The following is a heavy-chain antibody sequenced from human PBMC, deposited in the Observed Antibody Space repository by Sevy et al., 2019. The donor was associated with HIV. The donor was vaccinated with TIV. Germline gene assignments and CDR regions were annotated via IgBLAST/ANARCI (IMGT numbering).Heavy chain of an antibody. Sequence: GGSLRLSCAASGFTFNDYAMSWVRQAPGKGLEWVPSMSGTGNRPYYTDSVKGRFIISRDNSNNTVYLQMNSLRADDTALYYCAKDRGYDFWSGSGGMDVWGQGTTVTVSS. CDR3: AKDRGYDFWSGSGGMDV. CDR1: GFTFNDYA. D-gene: IGHD3-3*01. J-gene: IGHJ6*02. V-gene: IGHV3-23*01. CDR2: MSGTGNRP.